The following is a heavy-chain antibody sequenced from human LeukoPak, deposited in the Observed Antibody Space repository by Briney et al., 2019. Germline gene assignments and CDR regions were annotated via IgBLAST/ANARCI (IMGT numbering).Heavy chain of an antibody. CDR1: GESFSGHY. J-gene: IGHJ4*02. CDR3: ARARGGVGIDY. D-gene: IGHD3-3*01. CDR2: VNHSGSA. V-gene: IGHV4-34*01. Sequence: SETLSLTCAVYGESFSGHYWTWIRQPPGKGLEWLGDVNHSGSANYNPSLSGRVTVSVDTSKNQFSLKVTSMTAADTAVYYCARARGGVGIDYWGQGTLVTVSS.